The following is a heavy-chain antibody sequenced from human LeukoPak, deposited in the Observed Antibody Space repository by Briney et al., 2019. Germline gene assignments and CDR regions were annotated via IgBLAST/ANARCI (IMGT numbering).Heavy chain of an antibody. CDR3: AREDYGGNSGNFDY. CDR2: IKQDGSEK. J-gene: IGHJ4*02. V-gene: IGHV3-7*01. CDR1: GFTFSSYW. Sequence: GGSLRLSCAAAGFTFSSYWMSWVRQAPGKGREWVANIKQDGSEKYYVDSVKGRFTISRDNAKNSLYLQMNSLRAEDTAVYYCAREDYGGNSGNFDYWGQGTLVTVSS. D-gene: IGHD4-23*01.